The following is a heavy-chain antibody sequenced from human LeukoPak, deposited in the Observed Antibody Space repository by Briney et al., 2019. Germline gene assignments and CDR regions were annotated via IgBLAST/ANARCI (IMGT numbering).Heavy chain of an antibody. J-gene: IGHJ5*02. CDR2: IYPGDSAT. V-gene: IGHV5-51*01. CDR3: ARAYSSSWPFDP. Sequence: KYGESLKISCKGAGYSITCDWIGWVRQMAGKGVGLMGIIYPGDSATRYSPSFQGQVTISADKSISTAYLQWSSLKASDTAMYYCARAYSSSWPFDPWGQGTLVTVSS. CDR1: GYSITCDW. D-gene: IGHD6-13*01.